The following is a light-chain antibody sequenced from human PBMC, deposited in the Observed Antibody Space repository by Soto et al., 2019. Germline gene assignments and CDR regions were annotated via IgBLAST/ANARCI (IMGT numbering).Light chain of an antibody. CDR1: TGRIASNY. CDR3: QSYNSSNHVV. Sequence: NFMLTQPHSVSESPGKTVIVSCTRDTGRIASNYVQWYQQRPGSATTTVIYEDNRRPSGVPDRFSGSIDSSSNSASLTISGLKTEDEADYYCQSYNSSNHVVFGGGTKLTVL. V-gene: IGLV6-57*04. J-gene: IGLJ2*01. CDR2: EDN.